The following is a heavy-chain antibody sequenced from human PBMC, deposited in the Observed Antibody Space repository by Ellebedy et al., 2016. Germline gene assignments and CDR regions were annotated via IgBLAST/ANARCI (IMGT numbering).Heavy chain of an antibody. CDR1: GFTFSSYS. CDR2: ITSSATYI. CDR3: ARGVGGTSLNWFDP. Sequence: GGSLRLXXAASGFTFSSYSMNWVRQAPGKGLEWVSSITSSATYIYYADSMKGRFTISRDNAKNSLYLQMNSLRAEDTAVYYCARGVGGTSLNWFDPWGRGTLVTVSS. J-gene: IGHJ5*02. D-gene: IGHD3-16*01. V-gene: IGHV3-21*01.